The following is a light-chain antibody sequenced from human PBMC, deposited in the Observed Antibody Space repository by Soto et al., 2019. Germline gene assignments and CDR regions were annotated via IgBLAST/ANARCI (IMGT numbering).Light chain of an antibody. CDR1: QSISTW. CDR3: QQYNNYLT. J-gene: IGKJ1*01. Sequence: DIQMTQSPSTLSASVGDRVTITCRASQSISTWLAWYQQKPGKAPNLLIYDVSSLESGVPSRFSGSGSGTEFTLTISSLQPDDLATYYCQQYNNYLTFGPGTKVEI. CDR2: DVS. V-gene: IGKV1-5*01.